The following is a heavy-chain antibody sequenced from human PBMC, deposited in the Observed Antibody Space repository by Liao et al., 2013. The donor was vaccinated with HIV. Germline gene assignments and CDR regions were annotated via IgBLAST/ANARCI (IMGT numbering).Heavy chain of an antibody. V-gene: IGHV4-34*01. CDR2: IDHSGTT. CDR1: VGSFSGYY. CDR3: ARERELIPPLY. J-gene: IGHJ4*02. Sequence: QVQLQQWGAGLLKPSETLSLTCAVYVGSFSGYYWTWIRQSPGKGLEWIGEIDHSGTTNYNPSLESRVTISADTSKNQFSLKLTSVAAADTAVYYCARERELIPPLYWGQGTLVTVSS. D-gene: IGHD1-7*01.